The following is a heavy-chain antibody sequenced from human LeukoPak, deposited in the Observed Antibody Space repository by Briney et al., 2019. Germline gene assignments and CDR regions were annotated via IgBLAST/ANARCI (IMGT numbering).Heavy chain of an antibody. CDR1: GFTFSSYA. D-gene: IGHD3-22*01. CDR2: ISGSGGST. Sequence: GGSLRLSCAASGFTFSSYAMSWVRQAPGKGLEWVSAISGSGGSTYYADSAKGRFTISRDNSKNTLYLQMNSLRAEDTAVYYCATHPFREYYYDSSGYFNYWGQGTLVTVSS. CDR3: ATHPFREYYYDSSGYFNY. J-gene: IGHJ4*02. V-gene: IGHV3-23*01.